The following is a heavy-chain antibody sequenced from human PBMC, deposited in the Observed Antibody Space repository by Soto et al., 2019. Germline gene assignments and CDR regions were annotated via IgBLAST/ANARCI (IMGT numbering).Heavy chain of an antibody. Sequence: SGPTLVNPTRTLTLTCTFSGFSLSTSGVGVGWIRQPPGKALEWLALIYWNDDKRYSPSLKSRLTITKDTSKNQVVLTMTNMDPVDTATYYCAHRRDIVVVVAASGAFDIWGQGTMVTVSS. D-gene: IGHD2-15*01. CDR2: IYWNDDK. V-gene: IGHV2-5*01. J-gene: IGHJ3*02. CDR3: AHRRDIVVVVAASGAFDI. CDR1: GFSLSTSGVG.